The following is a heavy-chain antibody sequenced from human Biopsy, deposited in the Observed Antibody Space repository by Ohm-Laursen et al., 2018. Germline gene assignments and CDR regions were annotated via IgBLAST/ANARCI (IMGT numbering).Heavy chain of an antibody. CDR3: AKEVFSAVGTSGFDP. CDR2: ISHTGYT. J-gene: IGHJ5*02. Sequence: GTLSLTCTVSGGSFTGHYWTWIRQPPGKGLEWIGHISHTGYTSYKSSLKSRVTISLDTSRKHFSLRLTSLAAADTAVYYCAKEVFSAVGTSGFDPRGQGTLVTVSS. V-gene: IGHV4-59*11. CDR1: GGSFTGHY. D-gene: IGHD1/OR15-1a*01.